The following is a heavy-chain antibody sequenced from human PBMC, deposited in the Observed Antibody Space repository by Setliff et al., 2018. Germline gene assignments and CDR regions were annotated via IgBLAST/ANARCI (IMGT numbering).Heavy chain of an antibody. J-gene: IGHJ6*03. CDR1: GGSVNSGYDN. V-gene: IGHV4-61*09. CDR3: ARASSGWYSAYYYYMDV. CDR2: INRRGST. D-gene: IGHD6-19*01. Sequence: SETLSLTCTVSGGSVNSGYDNWNWLRQPAGKGLEWIGHINRRGSTNFSPSLKSRVTISLDTSKNQFSLNLTSVTAADTAVYYCARASSGWYSAYYYYMDVWGKGTTVTRLL.